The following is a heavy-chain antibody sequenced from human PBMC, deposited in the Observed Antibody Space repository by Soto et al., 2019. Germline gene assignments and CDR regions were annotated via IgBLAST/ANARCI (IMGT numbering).Heavy chain of an antibody. J-gene: IGHJ4*02. V-gene: IGHV1-3*01. CDR2: INSGNGDT. CDR3: ARDWSEFQLRYDGGWYNF. Sequence: ASVKVSCKASGYTFTSYLMHWVRQAPGQRLEWMGWINSGNGDTRYSQKFQGRVTITRDTSARIAYMDLSSLRSEDTAVYYCARDWSEFQLRYDGGWYNFWGQGTLVTVSS. CDR1: GYTFTSYL. D-gene: IGHD6-19*01.